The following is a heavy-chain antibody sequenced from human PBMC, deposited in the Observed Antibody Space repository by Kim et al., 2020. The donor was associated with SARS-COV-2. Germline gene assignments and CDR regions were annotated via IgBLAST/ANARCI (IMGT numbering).Heavy chain of an antibody. CDR1: GFTFRTYA. J-gene: IGHJ6*03. CDR2: VNGAGDST. V-gene: IGHV3-23*01. D-gene: IGHD1-7*01. CDR3: AKETRFDWNSDTYYSYYMDV. Sequence: GGSLRLSCAASGFTFRTYAMTWVRQAPGKGLEWVSSVNGAGDSTYYADSVKGRFTISRDNSKRTLYLQMNTVTPDDTAVYYCAKETRFDWNSDTYYSYYMDVWGNGTAVTVSS.